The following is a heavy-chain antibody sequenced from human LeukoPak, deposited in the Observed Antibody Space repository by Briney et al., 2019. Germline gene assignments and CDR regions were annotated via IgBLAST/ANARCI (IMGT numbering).Heavy chain of an antibody. Sequence: ASVKVSCKASGGTFSSYAISWVRQAPGQGLEWMGRIIPILGIANYAQKFQGRVTITADKSTSTAYMELSSLRSEDTAVYYCARSAGMGGPCGYWGQGTLVTVSS. CDR3: ARSAGMGGPCGY. CDR1: GGTFSSYA. D-gene: IGHD6-13*01. CDR2: IIPILGIA. V-gene: IGHV1-69*04. J-gene: IGHJ4*02.